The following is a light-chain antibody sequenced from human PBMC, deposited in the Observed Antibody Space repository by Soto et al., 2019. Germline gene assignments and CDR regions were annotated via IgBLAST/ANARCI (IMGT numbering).Light chain of an antibody. CDR1: SSSIGTNF. CDR3: AAWDDNLSNYV. Sequence: QSVLTQPPSASGTPGHRVSISCSGYSSSIGTNFVYWYQQLPGTAPKVLIHSNNQRPSGVPDRFSGSKSGTSASLAISGLRSEDEADYYCAAWDDNLSNYVFGSGTKVTVL. J-gene: IGLJ1*01. CDR2: SNN. V-gene: IGLV1-47*02.